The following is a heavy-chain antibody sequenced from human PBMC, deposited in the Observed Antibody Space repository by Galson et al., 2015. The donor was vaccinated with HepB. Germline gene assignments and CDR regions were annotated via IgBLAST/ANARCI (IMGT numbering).Heavy chain of an antibody. CDR2: IRSKAYGGTT. V-gene: IGHV3-49*04. CDR3: TSYLYYDSPPRY. D-gene: IGHD3-22*01. CDR1: GFTFSSYA. Sequence: SLRLSCAAPGFTFSSYAMSWVRQAPGKGLEWVGFIRSKAYGGTTEYAASVKGRFTISRDDSKSIAYLQMNSLKTEDTAVYYCTSYLYYDSPPRYWGQRTLVTVSS. J-gene: IGHJ4*02.